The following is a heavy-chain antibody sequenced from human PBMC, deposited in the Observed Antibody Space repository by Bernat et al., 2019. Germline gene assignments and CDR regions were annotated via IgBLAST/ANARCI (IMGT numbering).Heavy chain of an antibody. Sequence: QLQLQESGPGLVKPSATLSLTCTVSGGSISSSSYYWGWIRQPPGKGLEWIGSIYYSGSTYYNPSLKSRVTISVDTSKNQFSLNLGSVTAADTAVYYCARTREYYDILTGYYIGAFDIWGQGTTDTVSS. J-gene: IGHJ3*02. V-gene: IGHV4-39*07. CDR3: ARTREYYDILTGYYIGAFDI. D-gene: IGHD3-9*01. CDR2: IYYSGST. CDR1: GGSISSSSYY.